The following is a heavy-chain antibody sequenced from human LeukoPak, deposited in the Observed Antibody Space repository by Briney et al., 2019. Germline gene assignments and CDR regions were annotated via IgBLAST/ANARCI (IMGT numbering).Heavy chain of an antibody. CDR1: GGSISSSSYY. V-gene: IGHV4-39*02. CDR2: IYYSGST. J-gene: IGHJ3*02. D-gene: IGHD3-9*01. Sequence: KTSETLSLTCTVSGGSISSSSYYWGWIRQPPGKGLEWIGSIYYSGSTYYNPSLKSRVTISVDTSKNQFSLKLSSVTAADTAVYYCAREGYFDGAFDIWGQGTMVTVSS. CDR3: AREGYFDGAFDI.